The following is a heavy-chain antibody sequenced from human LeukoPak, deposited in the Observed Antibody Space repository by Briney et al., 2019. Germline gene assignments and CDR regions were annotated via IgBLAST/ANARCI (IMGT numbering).Heavy chain of an antibody. D-gene: IGHD4-17*01. V-gene: IGHV1-2*02. CDR2: INPNSGGT. Sequence: ASVKVSRRASGYTFTGYYMHWVRQAPGQGLEWMGWINPNSGGTNYAQKFQGRVTMTRDTSISTAYMELSRLRSDDTAVYYCAREHGDYENDYWGQGTLVTVSS. CDR3: AREHGDYENDY. CDR1: GYTFTGYY. J-gene: IGHJ4*02.